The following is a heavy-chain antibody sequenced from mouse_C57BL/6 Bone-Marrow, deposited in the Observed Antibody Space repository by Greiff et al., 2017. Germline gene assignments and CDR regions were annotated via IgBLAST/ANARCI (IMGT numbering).Heavy chain of an antibody. J-gene: IGHJ4*01. Sequence: QVQLQQPGAELVKPGASVKMSCKASGYTFTSYWITWVKQRPGQGLEWIGDIYPGSGSTNYNEKFKSKATLTVDTSSSTAYMQLSSLTSEDSAVYYCARPSIYYGYAMDDWGQGTSVTVSS. CDR2: IYPGSGST. D-gene: IGHD2-1*01. CDR1: GYTFTSYW. V-gene: IGHV1-55*01. CDR3: ARPSIYYGYAMDD.